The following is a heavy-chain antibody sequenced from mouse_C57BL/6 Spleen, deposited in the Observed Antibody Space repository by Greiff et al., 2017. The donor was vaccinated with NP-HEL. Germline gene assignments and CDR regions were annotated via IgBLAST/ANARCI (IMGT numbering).Heavy chain of an antibody. CDR1: GYSITSGYY. CDR2: ISYDGSN. V-gene: IGHV3-6*01. D-gene: IGHD1-1*01. CDR3: ATRYNFDY. Sequence: EVKLLESGPGLVKPSQSLSLTCSVTGYSITSGYYWNWIRQFPGNKLEWMGYISYDGSNNYNPSLKNRISITRDTSKNQFFLKLNSVTTEDTATYYCATRYNFDYWGQGTTLTVSS. J-gene: IGHJ2*01.